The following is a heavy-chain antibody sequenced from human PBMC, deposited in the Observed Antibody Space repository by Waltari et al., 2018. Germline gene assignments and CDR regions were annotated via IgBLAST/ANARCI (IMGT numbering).Heavy chain of an antibody. D-gene: IGHD6-19*01. Sequence: EVQLVESGGGIVQPGGSLRLSCAASGFIFSDYWMHWVRQAPGKGLVSVSLINTDGTITGYADSVKGRFTISRDNAKKTLFLQMDSLTAEDTAIYYGVLYSSEPLGDCWGQGTLVTVSS. CDR1: GFIFSDYW. V-gene: IGHV3-74*01. CDR2: INTDGTIT. J-gene: IGHJ4*02. CDR3: VLYSSEPLGDC.